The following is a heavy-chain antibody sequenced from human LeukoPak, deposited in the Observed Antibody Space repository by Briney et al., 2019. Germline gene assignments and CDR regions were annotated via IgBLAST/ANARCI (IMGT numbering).Heavy chain of an antibody. V-gene: IGHV4-34*01. CDR2: INHSGST. Sequence: PSETLSLTCAVYGGSFSGYYWSWIRQPPGKGLEWIGEINHSGSTNYNPSLKSRVTISVDTSKNQFSLRLSSVTAADTAVYYCASRRYFDWLLLDYYFDYWGQGTLVTVSS. J-gene: IGHJ4*02. CDR3: ASRRYFDWLLLDYYFDY. D-gene: IGHD3-9*01. CDR1: GGSFSGYY.